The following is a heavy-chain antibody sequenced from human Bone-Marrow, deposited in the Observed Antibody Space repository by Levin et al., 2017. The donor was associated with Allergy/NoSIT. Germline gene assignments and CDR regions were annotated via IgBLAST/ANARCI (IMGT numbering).Heavy chain of an antibody. J-gene: IGHJ4*02. V-gene: IGHV3-49*03. CDR2: IRSKAYGGTT. D-gene: IGHD4-17*01. CDR1: GFTFGDYA. Sequence: HPGGSLRLSCTASGFTFGDYAMSWFRQAPGKGLEWVAFIRSKAYGGTTEYAASVKGRFTISRDDSKSIAYLQMNSLKTEDTAVYYCTGGKDYGDYYFDYWGQGTLVTVSS. CDR3: TGGKDYGDYYFDY.